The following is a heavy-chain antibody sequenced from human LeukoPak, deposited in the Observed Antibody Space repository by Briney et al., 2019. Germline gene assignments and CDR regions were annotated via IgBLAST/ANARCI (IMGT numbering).Heavy chain of an antibody. J-gene: IGHJ4*02. Sequence: NPGGSLRLSCAASGFTFSSYSMNWVRQAPGKGLEWVSSISSSSSYINYADSVKGRFTISRDNAKNSLYLQMNSLRAEDTAVYYCARDPQGILPNQLDYWGQGTLVTVSS. CDR1: GFTFSSYS. CDR3: ARDPQGILPNQLDY. D-gene: IGHD3-3*02. CDR2: ISSSSSYI. V-gene: IGHV3-21*01.